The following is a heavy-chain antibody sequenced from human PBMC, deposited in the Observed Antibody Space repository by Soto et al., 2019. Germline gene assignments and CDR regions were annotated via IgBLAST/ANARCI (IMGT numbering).Heavy chain of an antibody. CDR1: GGSFSTYT. D-gene: IGHD5-18*01. V-gene: IGHV1-69*10. Sequence: SVKVSCTISGGSFSTYTLTWVRQAPGQGLEWMGGIIPMFGIINYAQKFQGRVTITADRSTTTAYMELISLRSEDTAVYYCARDRDTAPLYEMDVWGPGTTVTVSS. CDR3: ARDRDTAPLYEMDV. CDR2: IIPMFGII. J-gene: IGHJ6*02.